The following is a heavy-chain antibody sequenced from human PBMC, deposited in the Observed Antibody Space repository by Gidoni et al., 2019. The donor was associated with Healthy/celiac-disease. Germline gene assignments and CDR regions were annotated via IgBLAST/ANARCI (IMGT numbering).Heavy chain of an antibody. J-gene: IGHJ4*02. V-gene: IGHV4-34*01. CDR2: INHSGST. CDR1: GGSFSGYY. D-gene: IGHD2-2*01. Sequence: VQLQQWGAGLLKPSETLSLTCAVYGGSFSGYYWSWIRQPPGKGLEWIGEINHSGSTNYNPSLKSRVTISVDTSKNQFSLKLSSVTAADTAVYYCASRDSCSSTSCYIYYFDYWGQGTLVTVSS. CDR3: ASRDSCSSTSCYIYYFDY.